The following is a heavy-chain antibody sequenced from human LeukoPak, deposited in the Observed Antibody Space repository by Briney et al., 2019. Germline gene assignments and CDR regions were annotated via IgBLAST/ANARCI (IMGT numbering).Heavy chain of an antibody. CDR1: GFTFSSYA. J-gene: IGHJ4*02. D-gene: IGHD3-22*01. CDR3: AKAYYYDSSGYYLAGY. V-gene: IGHV3-23*01. Sequence: GGSLRLSCAASGFTFSSYAMSWVRQAPGKGLEWVSAISGSGGSTYHADSVKGRFTISRDNSKNTLYLQMNSLRAEDTAVYYCAKAYYYDSSGYYLAGYWGQGTLVTVSS. CDR2: ISGSGGST.